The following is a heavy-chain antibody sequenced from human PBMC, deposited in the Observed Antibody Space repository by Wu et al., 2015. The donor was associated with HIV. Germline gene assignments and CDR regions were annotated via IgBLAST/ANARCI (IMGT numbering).Heavy chain of an antibody. D-gene: IGHD3-9*01. V-gene: IGHV1-2*02. CDR1: GYTFTGYY. J-gene: IGHJ6*02. CDR3: ARLPYYDICTGPYYYYYGMDV. CDR2: INPNSGGT. Sequence: QVQLVQSGAEVKKPGASVKVSCKASGYTFTGYYMHWVRQAPGQGLEWMGWINPNSGGTNYAQKFQGRVTMTRDTSISTAYMELSRLRSDDTAVYYCARLPYYDICTGPYYYYYGMDVWGQGTT.